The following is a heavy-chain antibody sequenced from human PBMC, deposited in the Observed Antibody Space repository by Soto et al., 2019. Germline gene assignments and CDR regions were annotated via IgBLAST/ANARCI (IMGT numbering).Heavy chain of an antibody. J-gene: IGHJ6*02. Sequence: PSETLSLTCTVSGGSISSYYWSWIRQPPGKGLEWIGYIYYSGSTNYNPSLKSRVTISVDTSKNQFSLKLSSVTAADTAMYYCARKQINCSGGSCSKYYYGMDVWGQGTTVTVSS. D-gene: IGHD2-15*01. CDR2: IYYSGST. V-gene: IGHV4-59*01. CDR3: ARKQINCSGGSCSKYYYGMDV. CDR1: GGSISSYY.